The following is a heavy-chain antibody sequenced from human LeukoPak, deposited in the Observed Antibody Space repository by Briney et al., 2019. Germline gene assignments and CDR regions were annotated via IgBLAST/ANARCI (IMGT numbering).Heavy chain of an antibody. Sequence: ASVKVSCKASGYTFTGYYMHWVRQAPGQGLEWMGIINPSGGSTSYAQKFQGRVTMTRDTSTSTVYIELSSLRSEDTAVYYCARSSAVWGSYRWPAGYWGQGTLVTVSS. J-gene: IGHJ4*02. CDR2: INPSGGST. CDR3: ARSSAVWGSYRWPAGY. D-gene: IGHD3-16*02. V-gene: IGHV1-46*01. CDR1: GYTFTGYY.